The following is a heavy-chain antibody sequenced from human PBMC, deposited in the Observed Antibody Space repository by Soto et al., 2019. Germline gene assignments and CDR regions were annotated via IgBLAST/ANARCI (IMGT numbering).Heavy chain of an antibody. V-gene: IGHV3-23*01. D-gene: IGHD3-22*01. CDR2: ITGNGDTT. J-gene: IGHJ4*02. Sequence: VQVLQSGGGLVPPGGSLRLSCAGSGFTFINTGMSRVRQAPGQGLEWVSAITGNGDTTYYADSVKGRFTISRDNSKSTLYLQMNSLRAEDTAVYYCAKIDGYFDYWGQGTLVTVSS. CDR1: GFTFINTG. CDR3: AKIDGYFDY.